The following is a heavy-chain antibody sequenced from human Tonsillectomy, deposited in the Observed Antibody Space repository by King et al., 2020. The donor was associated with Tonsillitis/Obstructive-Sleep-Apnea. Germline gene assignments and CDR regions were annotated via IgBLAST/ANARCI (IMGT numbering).Heavy chain of an antibody. J-gene: IGHJ4*02. V-gene: IGHV1-2*04. CDR1: GYTFTGYY. CDR3: ARWGFGESFDY. CDR2: INPNSGGT. D-gene: IGHD3-10*01. Sequence: VQLVQSGAEVKKPGASLKVSCKASGYTFTGYYMHWVRQAPGQGLEWMGWINPNSGGTQYAQKFQGWVTMTRDTSISTAYMEVSRLRYDDTAVYYCARWGFGESFDYWGQGTLVTVSS.